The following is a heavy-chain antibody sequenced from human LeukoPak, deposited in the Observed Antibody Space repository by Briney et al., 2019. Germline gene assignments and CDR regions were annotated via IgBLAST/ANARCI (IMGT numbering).Heavy chain of an antibody. CDR3: AKSSRSSYGMDV. J-gene: IGHJ6*02. CDR1: GFTFSSYG. D-gene: IGHD6-6*01. V-gene: IGHV3-30*18. CDR2: ISYDGSNK. Sequence: PGRSLRLSCAASGFTFSSYGMHWVRQAPGKGLEWVAVISYDGSNKYYADSVKGRFTISRDNSKNTLYLQMNSLRAEDTAVYYCAKSSRSSYGMDVWGQGTTVTVSS.